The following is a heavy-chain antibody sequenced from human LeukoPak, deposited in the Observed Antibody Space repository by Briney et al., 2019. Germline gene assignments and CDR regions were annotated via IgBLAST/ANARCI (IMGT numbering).Heavy chain of an antibody. J-gene: IGHJ4*02. D-gene: IGHD3-22*01. Sequence: SETLSLTCAVYGGSFSGYYWSWIRQPPGKGLEWIGYIYYSGSTNYNPSLKSRVTISVDTSKNQFSLKLSSVTAADTAVYYCARGPDYYDSSGYIYYFDYWGQGTLVTVSS. CDR3: ARGPDYYDSSGYIYYFDY. CDR2: IYYSGST. V-gene: IGHV4-59*01. CDR1: GGSFSGYY.